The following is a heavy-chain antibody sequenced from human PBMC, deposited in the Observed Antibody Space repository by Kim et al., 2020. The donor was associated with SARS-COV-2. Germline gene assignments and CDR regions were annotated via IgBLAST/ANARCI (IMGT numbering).Heavy chain of an antibody. Sequence: LKGRVTVSVDTSKNQFSLKLSSVTAADTAVYYCATPGRAAATRLVDAFDIWGQGTMVTVSS. J-gene: IGHJ3*02. CDR3: ATPGRAAATRLVDAFDI. V-gene: IGHV4-39*07. D-gene: IGHD6-13*01.